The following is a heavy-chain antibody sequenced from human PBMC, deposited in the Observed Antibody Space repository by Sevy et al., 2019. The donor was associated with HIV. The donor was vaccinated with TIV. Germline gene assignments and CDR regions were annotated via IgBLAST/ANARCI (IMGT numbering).Heavy chain of an antibody. V-gene: IGHV3-30-3*01. CDR1: GFTFNSYA. J-gene: IGHJ4*02. Sequence: GGSLRLSCAASGFTFNSYAMHWVRQAPGKGLEWVAVVSYDGSSKYSADSVKGRFTISRDNSLNTLYLQMNSLRVEDTAVYSCARDLRGTPSSSTSGLIYWGQGTLVTVSS. D-gene: IGHD2-2*01. CDR2: VSYDGSSK. CDR3: ARDLRGTPSSSTSGLIY.